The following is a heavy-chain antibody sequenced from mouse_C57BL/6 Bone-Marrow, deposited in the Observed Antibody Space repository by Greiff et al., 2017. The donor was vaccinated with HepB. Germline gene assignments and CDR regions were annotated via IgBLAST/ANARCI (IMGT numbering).Heavy chain of an antibody. CDR2: INPSTGGT. J-gene: IGHJ2*01. Sequence: EVQLQQSGPELVKPGASVKISCKASGYSFTGYYMNWVKQSPEKSLEWIGEINPSTGGTTYNQKFKAKATLTVDKSSSTAYMQLKSLTSEDSAVYDCARGEIITTVVATGFDYWGQGTTLTVSS. CDR3: ARGEIITTVVATGFDY. CDR1: GYSFTGYY. D-gene: IGHD1-1*01. V-gene: IGHV1-42*01.